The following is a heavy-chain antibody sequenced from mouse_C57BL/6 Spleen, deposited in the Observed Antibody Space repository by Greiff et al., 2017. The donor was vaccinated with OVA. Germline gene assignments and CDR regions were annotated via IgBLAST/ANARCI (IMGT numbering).Heavy chain of an antibody. CDR1: GFTFTDYE. V-gene: IGHV1-15*01. CDR3: TRRGYWYFDV. CDR2: IYPETGGT. Sequence: VKLQESGAELVRPGASVTLSCKASGFTFTDYEMHWVKQTPVHGLEWIGAIYPETGGTAYNQKFKGKAILTADKSSSTAYMELRSLTSEDSDVYYCTRRGYWYFDVWGTGTTVTVSS. J-gene: IGHJ1*03.